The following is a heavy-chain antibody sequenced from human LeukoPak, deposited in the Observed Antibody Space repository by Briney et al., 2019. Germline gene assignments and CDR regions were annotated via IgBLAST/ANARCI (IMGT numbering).Heavy chain of an antibody. Sequence: APVKVSCKASEYTFTGYYMHWVRQAPGQGLEWMGWINPNSGGTNYAQKFQGRVTMTRGTSISTAYMELSRLRSEDTAVYYCARGHWYSAVDYWGQGSLVTVSS. CDR2: INPNSGGT. D-gene: IGHD2-21*02. CDR1: EYTFTGYY. CDR3: ARGHWYSAVDY. V-gene: IGHV1-2*02. J-gene: IGHJ4*02.